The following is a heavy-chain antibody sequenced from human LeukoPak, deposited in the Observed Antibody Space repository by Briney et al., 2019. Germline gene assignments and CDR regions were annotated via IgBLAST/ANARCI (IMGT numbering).Heavy chain of an antibody. V-gene: IGHV3-23*01. J-gene: IGHJ4*02. D-gene: IGHD5-24*01. CDR2: NKAGAEAT. Sequence: GGSLRLSCEASGFTFSTYIMTWVRQAPGKGLEWVSTNKAGAEATFYADSVKDRFTISRDNSKNTLYLQMNTLRVEDTAVYYCADLGYTDLGQGTLVTVSS. CDR1: GFTFSTYI. CDR3: ADLGYTD.